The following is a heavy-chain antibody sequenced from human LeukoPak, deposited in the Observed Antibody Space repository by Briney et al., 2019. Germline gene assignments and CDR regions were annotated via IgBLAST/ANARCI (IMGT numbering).Heavy chain of an antibody. CDR3: ARGLRPRPLLPKSVVPAATKYNWFDP. Sequence: SVKVSCKASGGTFSSYAISWVRQAPGQGLEWMGWISPILDITNSAQKFQGRVTITADKSTSTAYMELRSLRSEDTAVYYCARGLRPRPLLPKSVVPAATKYNWFDPWGQGTLVTVSS. CDR2: ISPILDIT. V-gene: IGHV1-69*04. CDR1: GGTFSSYA. D-gene: IGHD2-2*01. J-gene: IGHJ5*02.